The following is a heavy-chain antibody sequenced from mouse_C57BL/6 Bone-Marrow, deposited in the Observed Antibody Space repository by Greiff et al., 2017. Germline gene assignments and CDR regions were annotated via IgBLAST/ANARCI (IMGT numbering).Heavy chain of an antibody. CDR1: GYSFTGYY. Sequence: VQLQQTGPELVKPGASVKISCKASGYSFTGYYMKWVQQSPEKSREWIGEINPSTGGTTYNQKFKAKATLTVDKSSSTAYMQLKSRTSEDSAVYYCASGATMVTTWLVEWGQGTLVTVSA. J-gene: IGHJ3*01. CDR3: ASGATMVTTWLVE. CDR2: INPSTGGT. V-gene: IGHV1-42*01. D-gene: IGHD2-2*01.